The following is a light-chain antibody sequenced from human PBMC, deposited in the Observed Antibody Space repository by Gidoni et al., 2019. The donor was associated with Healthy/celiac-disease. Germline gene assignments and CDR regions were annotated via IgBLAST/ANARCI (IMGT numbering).Light chain of an antibody. CDR1: QSISSY. CDR3: QQSYSTPAT. CDR2: AAS. V-gene: IGKV1-39*01. J-gene: IGKJ5*01. Sequence: EIQMTQSPSSLSASVGDRVTITCRASQSISSYLNWYQQKPGKAPKLLSYAASSLQSGVPSRFSGSGSGTDFTLTISSLQPEDFATYSCQQSYSTPATFGQGTRLEIK.